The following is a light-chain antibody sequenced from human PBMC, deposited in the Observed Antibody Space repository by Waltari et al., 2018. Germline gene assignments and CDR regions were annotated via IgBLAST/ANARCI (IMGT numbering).Light chain of an antibody. CDR2: EVI. J-gene: IGLJ3*02. V-gene: IGLV2-23*02. Sequence: QSALTQSASVSGSPGQLITISCTGTSSDVGFYNLVSWYQQHPDKAPKLLVYEVIERHSGVSNSFSGSKSGNTASLTISGLQAEDEAEYYCCSYVGRNIWVFGGGTKVTVL. CDR1: SSDVGFYNL. CDR3: CSYVGRNIWV.